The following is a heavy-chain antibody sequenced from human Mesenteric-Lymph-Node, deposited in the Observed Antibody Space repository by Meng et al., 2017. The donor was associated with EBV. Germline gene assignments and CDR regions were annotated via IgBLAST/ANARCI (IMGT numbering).Heavy chain of an antibody. J-gene: IGHJ5*02. CDR2: INHSGSA. CDR1: GGSFSNYY. CDR3: ARGVQVAWRFDP. D-gene: IGHD2-15*01. Sequence: GQLQRWGAGLLKPSETLSLTCEVSGGSFSNYYWSWIRQTPGKGLEWIGEINHSGSANYNPSLKSRVTISIDTSKNQFSLRLNSVTAADTAVYYCARGVQVAWRFDPWGQGTLVTVSS. V-gene: IGHV4-34*02.